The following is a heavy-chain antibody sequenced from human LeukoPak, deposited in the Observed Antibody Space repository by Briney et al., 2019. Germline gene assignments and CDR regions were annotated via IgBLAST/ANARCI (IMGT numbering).Heavy chain of an antibody. Sequence: SETLSFTCAVSGASISSSNWLSWIRQPPGKGLEWIGEIYHGGSTNYNPSLKSRVTISVDNSKNQFSLKMSSMTAADTAVYYCARAGWYTLDNWGQGTLVTVSS. CDR3: ARAGWYTLDN. J-gene: IGHJ4*02. CDR2: IYHGGST. D-gene: IGHD2-15*01. CDR1: GASISSSNW. V-gene: IGHV4-4*02.